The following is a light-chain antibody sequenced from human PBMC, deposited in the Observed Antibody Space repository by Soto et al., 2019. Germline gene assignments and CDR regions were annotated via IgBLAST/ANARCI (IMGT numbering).Light chain of an antibody. Sequence: EIVLTQSPGTLSLSPGERATLSCRDSQSESNYLAWYQRKPGQAPRLLIYGASSRATGIPDRFSGSGSGTDFTLTISRLEPEDFAVYYCHQYGGSPQTFGQGT. V-gene: IGKV3-20*01. J-gene: IGKJ1*01. CDR1: QSESNY. CDR3: HQYGGSPQT. CDR2: GAS.